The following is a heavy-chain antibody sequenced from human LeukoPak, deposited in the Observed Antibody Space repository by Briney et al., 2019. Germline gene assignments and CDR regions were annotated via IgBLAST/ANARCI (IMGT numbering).Heavy chain of an antibody. D-gene: IGHD6-13*01. Sequence: GASVKVSCKASGYTFTSYYMHWVRQAPGQGLEWMGIINPSGGSTSYAQKFQGRVTMTRDMSTSTVYMELSSLRSEDTAVYYCARDGSSWYYYYYMDVWGKGTTVTVSS. CDR2: INPSGGST. V-gene: IGHV1-46*01. CDR1: GYTFTSYY. J-gene: IGHJ6*03. CDR3: ARDGSSWYYYYYMDV.